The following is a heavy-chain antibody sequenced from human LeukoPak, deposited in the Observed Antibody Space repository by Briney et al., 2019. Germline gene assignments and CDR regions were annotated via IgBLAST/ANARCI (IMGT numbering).Heavy chain of an antibody. D-gene: IGHD3-22*01. CDR3: ARDGPYYYDSSGYSAHGVFDY. CDR1: GYTFTGYY. V-gene: IGHV1-2*02. Sequence: ASVKVSCKASGYTFTGYYMHWVRQAPGQGLEWMGWINPNSGGTNYAQKFQGRVTMTRDTSISTAYMELSRLRSDDTAVYYCARDGPYYYDSSGYSAHGVFDYWGQGTLVTVSS. CDR2: INPNSGGT. J-gene: IGHJ4*02.